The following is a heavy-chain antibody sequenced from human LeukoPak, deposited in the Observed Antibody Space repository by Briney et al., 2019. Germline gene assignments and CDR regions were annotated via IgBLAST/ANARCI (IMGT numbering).Heavy chain of an antibody. Sequence: SETLSLTCGVSGNFISRGYYWAWIRQPPGKGLEWIGSIYNTGSTYYNPSLKSRGTMSIDTSKNQFSLKLSSVTAADTAVYYCARNTSAWSPLGETQSAPHCFDSWGQGTLVTVSS. CDR3: ARNTSAWSPLGETQSAPHCFDS. V-gene: IGHV4-38-2*01. CDR2: IYNTGST. D-gene: IGHD6-19*01. J-gene: IGHJ4*02. CDR1: GNFISRGYY.